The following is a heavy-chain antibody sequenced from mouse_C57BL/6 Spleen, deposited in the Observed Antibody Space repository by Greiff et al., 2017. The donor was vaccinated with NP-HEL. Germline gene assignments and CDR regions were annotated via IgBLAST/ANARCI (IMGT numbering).Heavy chain of an antibody. V-gene: IGHV2-6-1*01. Sequence: QVQLKESGPGLVAPSQSLSIPCTVSGFSLTSYGVHWVRQPPGKGLEWLVVIWSDGSTTYNSALKSRLSISKDNSKSQVFLKMNSLQTDDTAMYYCARQHYGNYVWFAYWGQGTLVTVSA. CDR2: IWSDGST. CDR1: GFSLTSYG. J-gene: IGHJ3*01. CDR3: ARQHYGNYVWFAY. D-gene: IGHD2-1*01.